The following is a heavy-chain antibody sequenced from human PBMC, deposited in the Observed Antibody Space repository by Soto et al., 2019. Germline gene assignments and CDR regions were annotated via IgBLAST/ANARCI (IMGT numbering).Heavy chain of an antibody. Sequence: ASVKVSCKASGYTFTSYYIHWVRQAPGQGLEWMGVINPSGGSTNYAQKFQGRVTMTSDTSAGTVYMDLSSLRSDDTAEYYCARAAYGAGKDCWGQETLVTVSS. CDR1: GYTFTSYY. V-gene: IGHV1-46*01. J-gene: IGHJ4*02. CDR3: ARAAYGAGKDC. CDR2: INPSGGST. D-gene: IGHD3-10*01.